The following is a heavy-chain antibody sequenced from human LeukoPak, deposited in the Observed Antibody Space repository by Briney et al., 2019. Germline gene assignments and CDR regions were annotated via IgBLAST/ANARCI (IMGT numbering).Heavy chain of an antibody. CDR1: GFTFDRYW. J-gene: IGHJ4*02. CDR2: ISYDGSNK. D-gene: IGHD3-3*01. Sequence: PGGSLRLSCATSGFTFDRYWMHWVRQAPGEGLEWVAVISYDGSNKYYVDSVKGRFTISRDNSKNTLYLQMNSLRAEDTAVYYCAKEIRWRFDYWGQGTLVTVSS. CDR3: AKEIRWRFDY. V-gene: IGHV3-30*18.